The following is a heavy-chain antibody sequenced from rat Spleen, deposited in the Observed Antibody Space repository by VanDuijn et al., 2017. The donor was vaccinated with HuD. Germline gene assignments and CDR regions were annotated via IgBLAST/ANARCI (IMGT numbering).Heavy chain of an antibody. V-gene: IGHV5-22*01. CDR2: IKTDGSAT. Sequence: EVQLVESGGGLVQPGRSLKLSCAASGFTFSDYYMAWVRQTPKKGLEWVASIKTDGSATNYLDSVKGRFTISRDNAENTVYLQMNSLRSSDTATYYCATDTYGGYVMDAWGQGASVTVSS. D-gene: IGHD1-11*01. CDR3: ATDTYGGYVMDA. J-gene: IGHJ4*01. CDR1: GFTFSDYY.